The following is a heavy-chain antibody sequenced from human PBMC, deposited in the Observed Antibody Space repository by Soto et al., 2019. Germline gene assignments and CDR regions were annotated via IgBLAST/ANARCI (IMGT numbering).Heavy chain of an antibody. V-gene: IGHV4-39*01. CDR1: GESISSSSYY. CDR3: ARQRTTVVTPAYFDF. J-gene: IGHJ4*02. D-gene: IGHD2-21*02. CDR2: IYYSGRT. Sequence: SETLSLTCIVSGESISSSSYYWGWIRQPPGKGLEWIGSIYYSGRTYYNPSFKSRVTISIDTSKNQFSLKLSSVTATDTAVYYCARQRTTVVTPAYFDFSGQGVLVTVSS.